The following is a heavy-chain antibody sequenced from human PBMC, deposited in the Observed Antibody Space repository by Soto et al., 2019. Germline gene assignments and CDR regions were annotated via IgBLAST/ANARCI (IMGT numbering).Heavy chain of an antibody. J-gene: IGHJ6*03. CDR1: GGSISSGGYY. V-gene: IGHV4-31*03. CDR3: AADPLTYYDILTGQPGYYCYMDV. D-gene: IGHD3-9*01. CDR2: IYYSGST. Sequence: QVQLQESGPGLVKPSQTLSLTCTVSGGSISSGGYYWSWIRQHPGKGLEWIGYIYYSGSTYYNPSLKSRVTISVETSKNQFSLKLSSVSAADTAVYYCAADPLTYYDILTGQPGYYCYMDVWGKGTTVTVSS.